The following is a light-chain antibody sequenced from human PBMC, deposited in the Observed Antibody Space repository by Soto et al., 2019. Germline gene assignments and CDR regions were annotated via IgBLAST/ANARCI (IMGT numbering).Light chain of an antibody. CDR1: SSDVGGYDH. V-gene: IGLV2-14*01. CDR3: CSYTSSTTPL. J-gene: IGLJ2*01. CDR2: EVS. Sequence: QSALTQPPSASGSPGQSVTIPCTGTSSDVGGYDHVSWYQQHPGKAPKLMIYEVSNRPSGVSNRFSGSKSGNTASLTISGLQAEDEADYYCCSYTSSTTPLFGGGTKLTVL.